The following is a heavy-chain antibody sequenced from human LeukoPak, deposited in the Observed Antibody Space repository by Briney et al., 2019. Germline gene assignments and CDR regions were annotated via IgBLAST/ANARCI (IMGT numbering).Heavy chain of an antibody. J-gene: IGHJ4*02. Sequence: PSETLSLTCTVSGGSISSGGYYWSWIRQHPGKVLEWIGYIYYSGSTYYNPSLKSRVTISVDTSKNQFCLKLSSVTAADTAVYYCARDSRSSSSFDYWGQGTLVTVSS. D-gene: IGHD6-6*01. CDR1: GGSISSGGYY. V-gene: IGHV4-31*03. CDR2: IYYSGST. CDR3: ARDSRSSSSFDY.